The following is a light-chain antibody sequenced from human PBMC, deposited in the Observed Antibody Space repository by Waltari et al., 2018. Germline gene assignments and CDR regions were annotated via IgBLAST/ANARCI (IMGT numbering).Light chain of an antibody. CDR3: QQYNVWPPIT. CDR1: QGIFSN. Sequence: EILMTQSPATLSVSPGERATLSCRASQGIFSNLAWYQQRPGQAPRLLIYDASTRAPGVPSRFSSSGSGTEFTLTIRSLQSEDSAVYYCQQYNVWPPITFGQGTRLEIK. V-gene: IGKV3-15*01. CDR2: DAS. J-gene: IGKJ5*01.